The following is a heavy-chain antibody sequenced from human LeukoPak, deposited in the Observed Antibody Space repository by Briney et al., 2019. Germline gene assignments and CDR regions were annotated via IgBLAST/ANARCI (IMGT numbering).Heavy chain of an antibody. CDR2: IWYDGSDK. V-gene: IGHV3-33*01. CDR3: ARDTDTLDI. J-gene: IGHJ3*02. CDR1: GFTFSSYG. Sequence: PGGSLRLSCAATGFTFSSYGMHWVRQAPGKGLEWVAVIWYDGSDKYYADSVEGRFTISRDNSKNTLYLQMNSLRAEDTAVYYCARDTDTLDIWGQGTMVTVSS.